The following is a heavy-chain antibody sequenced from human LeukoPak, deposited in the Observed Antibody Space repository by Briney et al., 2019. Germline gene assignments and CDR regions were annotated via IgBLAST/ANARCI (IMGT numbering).Heavy chain of an antibody. V-gene: IGHV3-7*01. J-gene: IGHJ4*02. Sequence: SGGSLRLSCAASGFTFSSYWMSWVRQAPGKGLEWVANIKQDGSEKYYVDSVKGRFTISRDNAKNSLYLQMNSLRAEDTAVYYCARGGSPTPVAGNVESVYWGQETLVTVSS. CDR2: IKQDGSEK. CDR3: ARGGSPTPVAGNVESVY. CDR1: GFTFSSYW. D-gene: IGHD6-19*01.